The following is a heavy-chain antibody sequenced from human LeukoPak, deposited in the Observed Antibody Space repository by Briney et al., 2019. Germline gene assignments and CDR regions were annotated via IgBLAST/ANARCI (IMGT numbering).Heavy chain of an antibody. CDR3: ARADSSYLDY. J-gene: IGHJ4*02. CDR1: GFTFSPYS. CDR2: ISSSSNYI. V-gene: IGHV3-21*01. Sequence: SGGSLRLSCAASGFTFSPYSMTWVRQAPGKGLEWVSSISSSSNYIYYADSVKGRFTISRDNAKNSLYLQMNSLRAEDTAVYYCARADSSYLDYWGQGTLVTVSS. D-gene: IGHD4-11*01.